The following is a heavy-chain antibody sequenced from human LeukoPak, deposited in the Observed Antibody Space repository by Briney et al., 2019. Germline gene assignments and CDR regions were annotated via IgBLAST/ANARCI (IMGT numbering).Heavy chain of an antibody. J-gene: IGHJ4*02. CDR2: IYYSGST. Sequence: GSLRLSCAASGFSFSNYPMHWIRQPPGKGLEWIGNIYYSGSTYYNPSLKSRVTISVDTSKNQFSLKLSSVTAADTAVYYCARQSGSFSFDYWGQGTLVSVSS. CDR3: ARQSGSFSFDY. CDR1: GFSFSNYP. V-gene: IGHV4-39*01. D-gene: IGHD1-26*01.